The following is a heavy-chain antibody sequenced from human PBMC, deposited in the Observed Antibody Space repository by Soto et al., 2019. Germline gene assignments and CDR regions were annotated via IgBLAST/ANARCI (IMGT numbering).Heavy chain of an antibody. CDR3: ARYGYDRFDL. CDR2: ISSSSSYI. J-gene: IGHJ4*02. CDR1: GFTFSSYS. Sequence: EVQLVESGGGLAKPGGSLRLSCEASGFTFSSYSMNWVRHAPGKGLEWVSSISSSSSYIYYADSVKGRLTTSRDNAKYSVYLKIMCFRAGDTAVYSCARYGYDRFDLGCQGTKVTV. V-gene: IGHV3-21*01. D-gene: IGHD5-12*01.